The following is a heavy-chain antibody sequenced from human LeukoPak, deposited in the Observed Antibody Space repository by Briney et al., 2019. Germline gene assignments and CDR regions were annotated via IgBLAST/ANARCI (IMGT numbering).Heavy chain of an antibody. Sequence: SETLSLTCTVSGGSISSYYWSWIRQPPGKGLEWIGYIYYSGSTNYNPSLKSRVTISVDTSKNQFSLKLSSVTAADTAVYYCARDLLGSSGCIVWGQGTLVTVSS. J-gene: IGHJ4*02. D-gene: IGHD6-19*01. CDR3: ARDLLGSSGCIV. V-gene: IGHV4-59*01. CDR2: IYYSGST. CDR1: GGSISSYY.